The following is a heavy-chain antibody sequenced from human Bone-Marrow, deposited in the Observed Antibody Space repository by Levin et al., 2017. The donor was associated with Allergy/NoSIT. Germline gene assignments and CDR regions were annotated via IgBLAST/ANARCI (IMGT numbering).Heavy chain of an antibody. Sequence: ASVKVSCKASGYIFTRYYIHWVRQAPGQGLEWMGIINPSSGSTTYAQKFQDRVFMTRDTSTSTVYMELSSLISEDTAVYYCARGGTGPGYGDYMGNALDIWGQGTMVTVSS. J-gene: IGHJ3*02. D-gene: IGHD4-17*01. CDR2: INPSSGST. CDR3: ARGGTGPGYGDYMGNALDI. CDR1: GYIFTRYY. V-gene: IGHV1-46*01.